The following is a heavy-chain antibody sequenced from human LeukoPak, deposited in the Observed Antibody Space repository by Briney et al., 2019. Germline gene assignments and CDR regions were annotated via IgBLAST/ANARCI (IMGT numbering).Heavy chain of an antibody. Sequence: SETLSFTCTVSGGSISSYYWSWIRQPPGKGLEWIGYIYYSGSTNYNPSLKSRVTISVDTSKNQFSLKLSSVTAADTAVYYCARGQGWLSDSWGQGIQVTVTS. D-gene: IGHD3-9*01. CDR1: GGSISSYY. CDR2: IYYSGST. CDR3: ARGQGWLSDS. V-gene: IGHV4-59*01. J-gene: IGHJ4*02.